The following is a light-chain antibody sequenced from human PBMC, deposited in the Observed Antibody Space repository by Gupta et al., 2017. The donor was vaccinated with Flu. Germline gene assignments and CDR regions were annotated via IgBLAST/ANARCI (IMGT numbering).Light chain of an antibody. V-gene: IGKV2-28*01. CDR3: RQALQNPPIT. J-gene: IGKJ4*01. CDR1: QSLLHSNGYNY. Sequence: DIVMTQSPLSLPVTPGEPASISCRSSQSLLHSNGYNYLDWYLQKPGQAPQLLIYLGSNRDAGVPDRFSGSGWGKDFTLKISRGEAEDVGVYYSRQALQNPPITFGGGTKVDIK. CDR2: LGS.